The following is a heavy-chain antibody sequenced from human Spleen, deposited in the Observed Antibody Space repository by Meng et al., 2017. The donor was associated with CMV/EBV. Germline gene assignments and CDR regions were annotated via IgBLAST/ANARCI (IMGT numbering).Heavy chain of an antibody. CDR1: GFTFSNYE. J-gene: IGHJ4*02. V-gene: IGHV3-48*03. CDR2: ISSSGGTI. Sequence: LSLTCAASGFTFSNYEMNWVRQAPGKGLEWVSFISSSGGTIYYADSVKGRFTISRDNAKNSLYLQMNSLRAEDTAVYYCARSAYDSSGYHFYFFDYWGQGTLVTVSS. CDR3: ARSAYDSSGYHFYFFDY. D-gene: IGHD3-22*01.